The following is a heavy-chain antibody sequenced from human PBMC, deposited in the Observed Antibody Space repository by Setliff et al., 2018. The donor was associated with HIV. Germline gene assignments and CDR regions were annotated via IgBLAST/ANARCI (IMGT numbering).Heavy chain of an antibody. V-gene: IGHV4-34*01. CDR1: GASFTDYY. CDR2: IHHTGHI. CDR3: ARFDVTPMTTRDY. J-gene: IGHJ4*02. D-gene: IGHD4-17*01. Sequence: PSETLSLTCAFYGASFTDYYWNWIRQPPGKGLEWIGEIHHTGHINYNPSFKSRVTMSLDMSTNQFSLKMASMTAAVSAVYYCARFDVTPMTTRDYWGQGTQVTVSS.